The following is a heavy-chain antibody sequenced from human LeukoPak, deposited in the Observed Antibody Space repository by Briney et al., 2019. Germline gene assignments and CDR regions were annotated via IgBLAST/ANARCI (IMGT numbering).Heavy chain of an antibody. Sequence: PSETLSLTCAVYGGSFSGYYWSWIRQPPGKGLEWIGEINHSGSTNYNPSLKSRVTISVDTSKNQFSLKLSSVTAADTAVYYCARLYGYNVNYWGQGTLVTVSS. V-gene: IGHV4-34*01. D-gene: IGHD5-24*01. J-gene: IGHJ4*02. CDR3: ARLYGYNVNY. CDR2: INHSGST. CDR1: GGSFSGYY.